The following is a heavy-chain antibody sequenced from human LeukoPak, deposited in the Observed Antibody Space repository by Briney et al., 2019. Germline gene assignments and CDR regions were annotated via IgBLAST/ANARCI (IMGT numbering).Heavy chain of an antibody. D-gene: IGHD3-9*01. V-gene: IGHV3-7*03. Sequence: GGSLRLSCAASGFTFSTYWMSWVRQAPGKGLEWVANIKEDGSEKYYVDSVKGRFTISRDNAKNSLYLQMNSLRAVDTAVYYCARRGGILNGYYDYWGQGTLVTVSS. J-gene: IGHJ4*02. CDR2: IKEDGSEK. CDR1: GFTFSTYW. CDR3: ARRGGILNGYYDY.